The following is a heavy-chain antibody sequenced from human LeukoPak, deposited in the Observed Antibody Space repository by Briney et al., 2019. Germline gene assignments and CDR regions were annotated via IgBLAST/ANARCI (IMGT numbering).Heavy chain of an antibody. Sequence: GGSLRLSCAASGFTFINAWMAWVRQAPGKGLEWVGRIRSNYATTYAASMKGRFTISRDDSQNTAYLQINSLKTEDTAVYYCARLYDGSGTYYNGDYWGQGTLVTVSS. CDR1: GFTFINAW. J-gene: IGHJ4*02. D-gene: IGHD3-10*01. CDR2: IRSNYAT. V-gene: IGHV3-73*01. CDR3: ARLYDGSGTYYNGDY.